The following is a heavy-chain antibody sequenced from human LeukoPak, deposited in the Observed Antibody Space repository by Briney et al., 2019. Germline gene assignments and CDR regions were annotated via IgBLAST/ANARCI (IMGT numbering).Heavy chain of an antibody. J-gene: IGHJ4*02. CDR2: ISSSSTTI. CDR1: GFTFSSYS. D-gene: IGHD5-12*01. Sequence: GGSLRLSCAASGFTFSSYSMNWVRQAPGKGLEWLSYISSSSTTIYYADSVQGRFSISRDTSENTLSLQMNSLRAEDSAVYYCAAKGNGYTGTYVFAHWGRGTLVTVSS. V-gene: IGHV3-48*01. CDR3: AAKGNGYTGTYVFAH.